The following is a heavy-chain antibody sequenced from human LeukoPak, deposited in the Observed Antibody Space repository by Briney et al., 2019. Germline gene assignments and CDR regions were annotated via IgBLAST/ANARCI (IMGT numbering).Heavy chain of an antibody. Sequence: PGGSLRLSCAASGFTFSSYGMDWVRQAPGKGLDWVSSISSSSSYIYYANSVKGRFTISRDNAKNSLYLQMNSLRAEDTAVYYCASLATWASDDYWGQGTLVTVSS. V-gene: IGHV3-21*01. CDR3: ASLATWASDDY. J-gene: IGHJ4*02. CDR2: ISSSSSYI. CDR1: GFTFSSYG. D-gene: IGHD2-15*01.